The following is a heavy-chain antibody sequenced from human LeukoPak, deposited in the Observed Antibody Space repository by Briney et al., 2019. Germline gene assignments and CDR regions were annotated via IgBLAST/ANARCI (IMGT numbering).Heavy chain of an antibody. V-gene: IGHV1-3*01. D-gene: IGHD1-26*01. J-gene: IGHJ3*02. CDR1: GYTFTSYA. CDR3: ARGKDSWSYYRGPSFDI. Sequence: ASVKVSCKASGYTFTSYAMHWVRQAPGQRLEWMGWINAGNGNTKYSQKFQGRVTITRDTSASTAYMELSSLRSEDTAVYYCARGKDSWSYYRGPSFDIWGQGTMVTVSS. CDR2: INAGNGNT.